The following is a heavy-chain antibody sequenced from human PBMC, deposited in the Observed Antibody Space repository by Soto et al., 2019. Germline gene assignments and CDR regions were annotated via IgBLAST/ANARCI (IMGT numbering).Heavy chain of an antibody. CDR1: GGSISSGGYS. D-gene: IGHD2-15*01. V-gene: IGHV4-30-2*01. CDR3: ARGYCSGGSCRRNWFDP. Sequence: SETLSLTCAVAGGSISSGGYSWSWIRQPPGKGLEWIGYIYHSGSTYYNPSLKSRVTISVDRSKNQFSLKLSSVTAADTAVYYCARGYCSGGSCRRNWFDPWGQGTLVTVSS. CDR2: IYHSGST. J-gene: IGHJ5*02.